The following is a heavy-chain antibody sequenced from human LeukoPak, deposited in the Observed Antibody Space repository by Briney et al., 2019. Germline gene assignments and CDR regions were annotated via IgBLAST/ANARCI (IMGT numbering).Heavy chain of an antibody. V-gene: IGHV1-3*01. CDR3: ARGVLPAAMRGIGDAFDI. CDR2: INAGNGNT. CDR1: GYTFTSYA. J-gene: IGHJ3*02. Sequence: GASVKVSCKASGYTFTSYAMHWVRQAPGQRLEWMGWINAGNGNTKYSQKFQGRVTITRDTSASTAYMELSRLRSDDTAVYYCARGVLPAAMRGIGDAFDIWGQGTMVTVSS. D-gene: IGHD2-2*01.